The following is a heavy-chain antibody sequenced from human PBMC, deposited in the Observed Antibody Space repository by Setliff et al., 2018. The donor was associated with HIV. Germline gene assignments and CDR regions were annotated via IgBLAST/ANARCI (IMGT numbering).Heavy chain of an antibody. Sequence: ASVKVSCKTAGYTFTGHFIHWMRQAPGQGLEWMGWINPNSGATDYAWRFEDRVTMTSDTSIRTVYMELSSLRSDDTAVYYSARDTAIGWYGESKMSDFWGQGTLVTVSS. V-gene: IGHV1-2*02. CDR2: INPNSGAT. J-gene: IGHJ4*02. D-gene: IGHD3-10*01. CDR3: ARDTAIGWYGESKMSDF. CDR1: GYTFTGHF.